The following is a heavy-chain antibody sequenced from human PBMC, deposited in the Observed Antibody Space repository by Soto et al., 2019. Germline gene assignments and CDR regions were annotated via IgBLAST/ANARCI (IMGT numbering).Heavy chain of an antibody. CDR3: ARSPNDYGGNSGHK. Sequence: PSETLYVTCAVSGGSISSGDYYWSWIRQPPGKGLEWIGYIYYSGSTYYNPSLKSRVTISVDTSKNQFSLKLSSVTAADTAVYYCARSPNDYGGNSGHKWGQGTLVTVS. CDR2: IYYSGST. D-gene: IGHD4-17*01. V-gene: IGHV4-30-4*01. CDR1: GGSISSGDYY. J-gene: IGHJ4*02.